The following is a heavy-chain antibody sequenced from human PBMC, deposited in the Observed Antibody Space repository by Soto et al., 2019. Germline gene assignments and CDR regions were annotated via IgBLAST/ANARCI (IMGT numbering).Heavy chain of an antibody. D-gene: IGHD6-19*01. CDR2: IKAGGNT. CDR3: ARVSPSYSTGWYYFDY. Sequence: SETLSLTCTVSGGSISSYYWTWIRQPPGKRLEWIGYIKAGGNTNYNPSLKSRVTMSLDTSKNQFSLKVNSVTAADTVVYYCARVSPSYSTGWYYFDYWGQGTLVTVS. J-gene: IGHJ4*02. V-gene: IGHV4-59*01. CDR1: GGSISSYY.